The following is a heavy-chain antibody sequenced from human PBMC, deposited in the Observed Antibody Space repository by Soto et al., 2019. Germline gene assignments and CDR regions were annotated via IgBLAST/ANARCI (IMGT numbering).Heavy chain of an antibody. CDR3: ARQTGLGAPHY. J-gene: IGHJ4*02. Sequence: GGSLRLSCAGAGFTFRNFWMHWVRQAPGKGLVGVARINADGSVTSHADYVKGRFTISRDNAKSTLPLQMTRLPEAASAISYCARQTGLGAPHYWGRGPLVTVSS. CDR2: INADGSVT. V-gene: IGHV3-74*01. CDR1: GFTFRNFW. D-gene: IGHD1-26*01.